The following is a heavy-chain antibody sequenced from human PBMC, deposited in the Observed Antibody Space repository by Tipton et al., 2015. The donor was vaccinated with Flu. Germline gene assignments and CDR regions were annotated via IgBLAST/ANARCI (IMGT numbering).Heavy chain of an antibody. CDR3: ASWLSSSWYSSYFDY. CDR1: GGSISSSNW. J-gene: IGHJ4*02. CDR2: IYHSGST. D-gene: IGHD6-13*01. Sequence: TLSLTCAVSGGSISSSNWWSWVRQPPGKGLEWIGEIYHSGSTNYNPSLKSRVTISVAKSKNQFSLKLSSVTAADTAVYYCASWLSSSWYSSYFDYWGQGTLVTVSS. V-gene: IGHV4-4*02.